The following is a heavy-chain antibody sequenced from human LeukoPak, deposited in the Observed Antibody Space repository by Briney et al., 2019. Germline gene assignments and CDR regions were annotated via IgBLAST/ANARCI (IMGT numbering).Heavy chain of an antibody. D-gene: IGHD2-15*01. V-gene: IGHV1-69*04. J-gene: IGHJ5*02. CDR3: ARDRIGRQYCSGGSCYLWFDP. CDR1: GGTFSSYT. Sequence: SVKVSCKASGGTFSSYTISWVRQAPGQGLEWMGRIIPILGIANYAQKFQGRVTITADKSTSTAYMELSSLRSEDTAVYYCARDRIGRQYCSGGSCYLWFDPWRQGTLVTVSS. CDR2: IIPILGIA.